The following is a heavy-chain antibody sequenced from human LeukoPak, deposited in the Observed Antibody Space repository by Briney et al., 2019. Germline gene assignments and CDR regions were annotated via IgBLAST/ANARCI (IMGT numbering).Heavy chain of an antibody. V-gene: IGHV4-38-2*01. CDR1: GYSISSGYY. CDR2: IYHSGST. D-gene: IGHD1-26*01. Sequence: SETLSLTCAVSGYSISSGYYWGWIRQPPGKGLEWIGSIYHSGSTYYNPSLKSQVTISVDTSKNQFSLKLSSVTAADTAVYYCARRDSGSYYGLDYWGQGTLVTVSS. J-gene: IGHJ4*02. CDR3: ARRDSGSYYGLDY.